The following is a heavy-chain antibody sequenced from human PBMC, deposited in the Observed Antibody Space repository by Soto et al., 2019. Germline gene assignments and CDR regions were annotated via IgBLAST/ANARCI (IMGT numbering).Heavy chain of an antibody. CDR2: INWNGGST. D-gene: IGHD3-22*01. J-gene: IGHJ4*02. CDR3: ARDEGHYYDSSGYLGGFDY. CDR1: GFTFDDYG. V-gene: IGHV3-20*04. Sequence: EVQLVESGGGVVRPGGSLRLSCAASGFTFDDYGMRWVRQAPGKGLEWVSGINWNGGSTGYADSVKGRFTISRDNAKNSLYLQMNSLRAEDTALYYCARDEGHYYDSSGYLGGFDYWGQGTLVTVSS.